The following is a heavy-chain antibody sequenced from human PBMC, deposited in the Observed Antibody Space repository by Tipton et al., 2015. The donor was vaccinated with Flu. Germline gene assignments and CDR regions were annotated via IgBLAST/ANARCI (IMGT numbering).Heavy chain of an antibody. CDR1: GFPLSSYW. Sequence: SLRLSCAASGFPLSSYWMHWVRQVPGKGLMWVSRIHPDGVTTSYADFVKGRFTISRDDAKSTHYLLLNSLTAEDTAVYHCAAGVGRYFEYWGQGTLVTVSS. CDR3: AAGVGRYFEY. J-gene: IGHJ4*02. CDR2: IHPDGVTT. V-gene: IGHV3-74*01. D-gene: IGHD3-10*01.